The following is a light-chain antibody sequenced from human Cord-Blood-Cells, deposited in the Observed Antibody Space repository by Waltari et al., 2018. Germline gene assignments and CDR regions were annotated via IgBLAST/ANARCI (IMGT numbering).Light chain of an antibody. Sequence: QSALTQPASASGSPGQSITISCTGTSRDVGGYNYVSWYQQHPGKAPKLMLYDCSNRPSGVSNRFSGSKSGNTASLTISGLQAEDEADYYCSSYTSSSTLVFGGGTKRTVL. CDR1: SRDVGGYNY. CDR2: DCS. CDR3: SSYTSSSTLV. J-gene: IGLJ3*02. V-gene: IGLV2-14*01.